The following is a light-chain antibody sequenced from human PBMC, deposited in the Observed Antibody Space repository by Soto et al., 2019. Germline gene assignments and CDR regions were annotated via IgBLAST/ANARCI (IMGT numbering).Light chain of an antibody. CDR3: QQYESTPPT. J-gene: IGKJ2*01. CDR1: QSVLYSSNNKNY. Sequence: DIVMTQSPDSLAVSLGERATINCKSSQSVLYSSNNKNYLAWYQQRPGQPPKLLIYLASTRESGVPDRFSGSWSGTDFTLTITSLQAEDVAVYYCQQYESTPPTFGQGTKLEIK. CDR2: LAS. V-gene: IGKV4-1*01.